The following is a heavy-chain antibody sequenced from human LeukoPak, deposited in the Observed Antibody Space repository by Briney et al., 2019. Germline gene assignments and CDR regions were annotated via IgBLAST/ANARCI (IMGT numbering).Heavy chain of an antibody. D-gene: IGHD3-9*01. J-gene: IGHJ5*02. CDR2: ISAYNGNT. Sequence: ASVKVSCKASGYTFTSYGISWVRQAPGQGLEWMGWISAYNGNTNYAQKLQGRVTMTTDTSTSTAYMELRSLRSDDTAVYYCARERAHYDGYDILTGSNWFDPWGQGTLVTVSS. V-gene: IGHV1-18*01. CDR3: ARERAHYDGYDILTGSNWFDP. CDR1: GYTFTSYG.